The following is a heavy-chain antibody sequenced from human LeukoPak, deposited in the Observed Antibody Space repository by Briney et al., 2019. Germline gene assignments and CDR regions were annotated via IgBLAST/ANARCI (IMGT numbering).Heavy chain of an antibody. V-gene: IGHV3-9*01. Sequence: GGSLRLSCAASGFTFDDYAMHWVRQAPGKGLEWVSGISWNSGSIGYADSVKGRFTISRDNAKNSLYLQMNSLRAEDTALYYCAKDLHSSGWASYYYGMDVWGQGTTVTVSS. CDR2: ISWNSGSI. J-gene: IGHJ6*02. CDR3: AKDLHSSGWASYYYGMDV. CDR1: GFTFDDYA. D-gene: IGHD6-19*01.